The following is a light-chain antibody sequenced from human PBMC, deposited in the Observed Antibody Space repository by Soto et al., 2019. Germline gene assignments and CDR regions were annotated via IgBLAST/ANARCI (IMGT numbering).Light chain of an antibody. CDR3: QQYNSYRWT. J-gene: IGKJ1*01. CDR1: QSISSW. Sequence: DIQMTQSPSTLSASVGDRVTITCWASQSISSWLAWYQQKPGKAPKLLIYDASSLESGVPSRFSGSVSGTEFTLTISSLQPDDFSTYYCQQYNSYRWTFVQGTKVESK. V-gene: IGKV1-5*01. CDR2: DAS.